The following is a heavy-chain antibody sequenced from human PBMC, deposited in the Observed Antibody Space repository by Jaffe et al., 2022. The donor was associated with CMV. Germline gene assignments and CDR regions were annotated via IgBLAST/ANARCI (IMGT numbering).Heavy chain of an antibody. CDR3: ARETTESGSFEGNWFDP. D-gene: IGHD1-26*01. CDR2: IYYSGST. J-gene: IGHJ5*02. V-gene: IGHV4-59*01. Sequence: QVQLQESGPGLVKPSETLSLTCTVSGGSISSYYWSWIRQPPGKGLEWIGYIYYSGSTNYNPSLKSRVTISVDTSKNQFSLKLSSVTAADTAVYYCARETTESGSFEGNWFDPWGQGTLVTVSS. CDR1: GGSISSYY.